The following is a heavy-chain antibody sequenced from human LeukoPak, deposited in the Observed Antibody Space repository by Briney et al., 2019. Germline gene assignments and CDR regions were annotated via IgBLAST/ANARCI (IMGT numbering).Heavy chain of an antibody. CDR1: GFTVSSNY. CDR3: ARHSSGYFKYYFDY. J-gene: IGHJ4*02. CDR2: IYSGGSK. V-gene: IGHV3-53*01. D-gene: IGHD3-22*01. Sequence: PGGSLRLSCAASGFTVSSNYMSWVRQAPGKGLECVSVIYSGGSKYYADSVKGRFTISRDNSKNTLYLQMNSLRAEDTAVYYCARHSSGYFKYYFDYCGQGTLVTVSS.